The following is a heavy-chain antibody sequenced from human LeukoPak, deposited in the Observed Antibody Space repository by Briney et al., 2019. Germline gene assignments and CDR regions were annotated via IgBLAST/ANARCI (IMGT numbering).Heavy chain of an antibody. V-gene: IGHV3-74*01. D-gene: IGHD1-1*01. J-gene: IGHJ4*02. Sequence: GGSLRLSCAASGFSFSRYWMHWVRQAPGEGLMWVSRINSDGSSTWYADSVKDRFTISRDNARNTLSLQMSSLGVEDTALYYCARDQDGMGTTMDLWGQGTQVIVSS. CDR3: ARDQDGMGTTMDL. CDR1: GFSFSRYW. CDR2: INSDGSST.